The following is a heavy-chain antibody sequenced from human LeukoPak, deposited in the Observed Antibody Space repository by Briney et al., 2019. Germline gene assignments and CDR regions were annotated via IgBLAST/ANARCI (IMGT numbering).Heavy chain of an antibody. V-gene: IGHV4-59*01. J-gene: IGHJ6*02. CDR3: ARGSFGYYYGMDV. CDR2: IYYSGST. D-gene: IGHD3-10*01. Sequence: PSETLSLTCTVSGGSISSYYWSWIRQPPGKGLEWIGYIYYSGSTNYNPSLKSRVTISVDTSKNQFSLKLSSVTAADTAVYYCARGSFGYYYGMDVWGQGTTVTVSS. CDR1: GGSISSYY.